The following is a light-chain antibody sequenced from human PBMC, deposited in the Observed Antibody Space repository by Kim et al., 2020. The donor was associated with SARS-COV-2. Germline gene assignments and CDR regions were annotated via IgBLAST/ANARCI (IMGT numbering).Light chain of an antibody. V-gene: IGLV2-14*03. CDR1: SSEVGGYTY. J-gene: IGLJ3*02. CDR3: SSYTSSSSWV. CDR2: DVS. Sequence: GQSINISCPGTSSEVGGYTYVSWYQHHPGKAPKRMIYDVSNRSSGVSNRFSGSKAGNTASLTISGLQAEDEADYYCSSYTSSSSWVFGGGTQLTV.